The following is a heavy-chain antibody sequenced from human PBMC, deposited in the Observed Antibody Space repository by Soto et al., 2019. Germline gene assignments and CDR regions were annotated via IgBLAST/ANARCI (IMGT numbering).Heavy chain of an antibody. J-gene: IGHJ5*02. Sequence: GASVKVSCKASGYTFTSYGISWVRQAPGQGLEWMGWISAYNGNTNYAQKLQGRVTMTTDTSTSTAYMELRSLRSDDTAVYYCARPVPPYYYGSGGPFWFDPWGQGPLVTVSS. CDR2: ISAYNGNT. CDR3: ARPVPPYYYGSGGPFWFDP. V-gene: IGHV1-18*01. D-gene: IGHD3-10*01. CDR1: GYTFTSYG.